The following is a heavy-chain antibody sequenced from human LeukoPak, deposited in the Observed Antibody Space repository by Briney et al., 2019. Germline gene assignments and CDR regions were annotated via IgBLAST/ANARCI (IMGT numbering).Heavy chain of an antibody. D-gene: IGHD1-26*01. CDR3: AKDYLGGSYSFDY. Sequence: GGSLRLSCAASGFTFSSYGMHWVRQAPGKGLEWVAVISYDGSNKYYADSVKGRFTISRDNSKNTLYLQMNSLRADDTAVYYCAKDYLGGSYSFDYWGQGTLVTVSS. V-gene: IGHV3-30*18. CDR2: ISYDGSNK. CDR1: GFTFSSYG. J-gene: IGHJ4*02.